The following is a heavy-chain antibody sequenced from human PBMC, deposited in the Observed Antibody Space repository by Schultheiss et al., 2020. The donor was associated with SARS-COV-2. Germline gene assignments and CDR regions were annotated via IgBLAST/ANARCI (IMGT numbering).Heavy chain of an antibody. D-gene: IGHD6-19*01. CDR1: GGSISSGGYY. CDR3: ARDSAVPRKGPSHYYYGMDV. V-gene: IGHV4-31*03. J-gene: IGHJ6*02. CDR2: IYYSGST. Sequence: SETLSLTCTVSGGSISSGGYYWSWIRQHPGKGLEWIGYIYYSGSTYYNPSLKSRVTISVDTSKNQFSLKLSSVTAADTAVYYCARDSAVPRKGPSHYYYGMDVWGQGTTVTVSS.